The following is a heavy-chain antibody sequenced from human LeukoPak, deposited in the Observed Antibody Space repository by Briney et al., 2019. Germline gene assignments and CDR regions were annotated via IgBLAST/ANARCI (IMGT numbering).Heavy chain of an antibody. V-gene: IGHV1-2*02. CDR3: ARNYYFWSGFDL. D-gene: IGHD3-3*01. CDR2: INPNSGGT. Sequence: ASVTVSCTASGYTFTGYYMHWVRQAPGQGVAWMGWINPNSGGTNHAQKFQGRVTMTRDTSISTAYMELSRLRSDDTAVYYCARNYYFWSGFDLWGQGTLVTVSS. J-gene: IGHJ5*02. CDR1: GYTFTGYY.